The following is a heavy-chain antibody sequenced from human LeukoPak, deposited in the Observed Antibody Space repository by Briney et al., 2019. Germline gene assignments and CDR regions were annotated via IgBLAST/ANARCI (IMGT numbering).Heavy chain of an antibody. D-gene: IGHD2-15*01. CDR3: TALVVVVAVIDY. CDR1: GFTFSGSA. J-gene: IGHJ4*02. CDR2: IRSKANSYAT. Sequence: GGSLRLSCAASGFTFSGSAMHWVRQASGKGLEWVGRIRSKANSYATAYAASVKGRFTISRGDSKNTAYLQMNSLKTEDTAVYYCTALVVVVAVIDYWGQGTLVTVSS. V-gene: IGHV3-73*01.